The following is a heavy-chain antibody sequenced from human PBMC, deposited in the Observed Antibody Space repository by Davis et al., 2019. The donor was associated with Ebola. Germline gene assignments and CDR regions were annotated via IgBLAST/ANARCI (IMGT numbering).Heavy chain of an antibody. CDR1: GFTFSDYY. V-gene: IGHV3-11*06. CDR3: ARPYYDFWSGYFDY. Sequence: GESLKISCAASGFTFSDYYMSWIRQAPGKGLEWVSSISSSSSYIYYADSVKGRFTISRDNAKNSLYLQMNSLRAEDTAVYYCARPYYDFWSGYFDYWGQGTLVTVSS. J-gene: IGHJ4*02. D-gene: IGHD3-3*01. CDR2: ISSSSSYI.